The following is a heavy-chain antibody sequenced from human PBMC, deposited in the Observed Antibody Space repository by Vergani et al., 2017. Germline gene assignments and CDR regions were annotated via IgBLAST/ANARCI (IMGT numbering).Heavy chain of an antibody. Sequence: QVQLQQWGAGLLKPSETLSLTCAVSGYSISSGYYWGWIRQPPGKGLEWIGSIYHSGSTYYNPSLKSRVTISVDTSKNQFSLKLSSVTAAETAVYYCARGQEWESYRYWGQGTLVTVSS. CDR3: ARGQEWESYRY. D-gene: IGHD1-26*01. CDR2: IYHSGST. V-gene: IGHV4-38-2*01. J-gene: IGHJ4*02. CDR1: GYSISSGYY.